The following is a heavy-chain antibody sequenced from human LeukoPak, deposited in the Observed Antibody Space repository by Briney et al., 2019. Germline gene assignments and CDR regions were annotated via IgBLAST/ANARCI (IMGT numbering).Heavy chain of an antibody. J-gene: IGHJ5*02. CDR1: GFTFSSYA. D-gene: IGHD3-3*01. CDR2: ISGSGGST. CDR3: AKDRATTIFGVVRSLKNWFDP. V-gene: IGHV3-23*01. Sequence: GGSLRLSCAASGFTFSSYAMSWVRQAPGKGLEWVSAISGSGGSTYYADSVKGRFTISRDNSKNTLYLQMNSLRAEDTAVYYCAKDRATTIFGVVRSLKNWFDPWGQGTLVTVSS.